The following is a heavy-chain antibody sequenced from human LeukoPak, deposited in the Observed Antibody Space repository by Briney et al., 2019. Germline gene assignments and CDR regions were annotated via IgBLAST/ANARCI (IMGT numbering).Heavy chain of an antibody. CDR2: IKPDSGAT. V-gene: IGHV1-2*02. CDR1: GYTFTVHY. D-gene: IGHD4/OR15-4a*01. J-gene: IGHJ4*02. CDR3: ARDHDYGPDY. Sequence: GASLKLSCKASGYTFTVHYLHWLRQAPGQGLEWMGWIKPDSGATNFAHNFQGRVTMTSDRSINTAYMELSSLTSDDTAVYYCARDHDYGPDYWGQGTLVTVSA.